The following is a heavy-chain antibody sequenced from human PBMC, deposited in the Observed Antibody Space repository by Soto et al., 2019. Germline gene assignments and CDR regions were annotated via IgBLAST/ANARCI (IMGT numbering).Heavy chain of an antibody. CDR1: GGSISSYY. CDR2: IYYSGST. V-gene: IGHV4-59*01. D-gene: IGHD1-26*01. Sequence: SETLSLTCTVSGGSISSYYWSWIRQPPGKGLEWIGYIYYSGSTNYNPPLKSRVTISVDTSKNQFSLKLSSVTAADRAVYYCARDERGSYSDWFDPGAREPWSPSPQ. J-gene: IGHJ5*02. CDR3: ARDERGSYSDWFDP.